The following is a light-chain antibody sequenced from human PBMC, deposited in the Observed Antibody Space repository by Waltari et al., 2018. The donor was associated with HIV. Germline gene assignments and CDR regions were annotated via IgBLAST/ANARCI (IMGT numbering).Light chain of an antibody. CDR2: AAS. Sequence: DIQMTQFPPTLSASIGDRVTITCRTSRSISTFLNWYQQRPGKAPALLIYAASNLQSAVPSRFTGSGSGTNFTLSINDLRPEDVGTYFCQQSYVSPPITFGQGTELEL. CDR1: RSISTF. J-gene: IGKJ2*01. V-gene: IGKV1-39*01. CDR3: QQSYVSPPIT.